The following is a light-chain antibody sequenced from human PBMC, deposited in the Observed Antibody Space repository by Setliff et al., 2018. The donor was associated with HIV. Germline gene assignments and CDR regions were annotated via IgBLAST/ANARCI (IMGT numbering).Light chain of an antibody. V-gene: IGLV2-8*01. CDR2: EVS. CDR1: SSDLGAYNY. CDR3: SSYAGSNNYV. J-gene: IGLJ1*01. Sequence: ALTQPPSASGSPGQSVTISCTGTSSDLGAYNYVSWYQQHPGKAPKLMIYEVSQRPSGVPDRFSGSKSGNTAFLTVSGLQAEDEADYYCSSYAGSNNYVFGSGTKVTVL.